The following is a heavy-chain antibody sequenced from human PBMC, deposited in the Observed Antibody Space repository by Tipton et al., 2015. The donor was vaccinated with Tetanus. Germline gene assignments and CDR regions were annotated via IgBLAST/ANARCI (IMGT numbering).Heavy chain of an antibody. CDR1: GGPTSGHY. Sequence: TLSLTCTVSGGPTSGHYWSWIRQTPGRGLEWIGYISYAGYTSYSPSLKNRVTMSVDTSKNQFSLKLKSVTAADTAVYYCAREMNRFFDIWGRGTLVTVSS. CDR2: ISYAGYT. V-gene: IGHV4-59*11. J-gene: IGHJ2*01. CDR3: AREMNRFFDI. D-gene: IGHD1-14*01.